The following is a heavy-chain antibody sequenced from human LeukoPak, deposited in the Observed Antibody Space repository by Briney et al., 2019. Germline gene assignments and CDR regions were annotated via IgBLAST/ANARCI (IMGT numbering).Heavy chain of an antibody. D-gene: IGHD6-19*01. V-gene: IGHV4-61*08. CDR2: MHYSGTT. Sequence: SETLSLTCSVSGGSISGGSISGYHWSWIRQPPGKGLELIAYMHYSGTTHYNPSLKSRVTISVDTSKNQFSLKLSSVTAADTAVYYCASQGSGWDTGDAYYYMDVWGKGTTVTVSS. CDR3: ASQGSGWDTGDAYYYMDV. CDR1: GGSISGGSISGYH. J-gene: IGHJ6*03.